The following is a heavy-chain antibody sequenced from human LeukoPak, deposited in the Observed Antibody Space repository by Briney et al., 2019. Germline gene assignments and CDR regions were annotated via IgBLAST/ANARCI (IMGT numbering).Heavy chain of an antibody. J-gene: IGHJ4*02. CDR3: ARVASRFFDY. D-gene: IGHD3-16*01. CDR1: GFMFRAYG. CDR2: ISSSGSTI. V-gene: IGHV3-11*01. Sequence: PGGSLRLSCAASGFMFRAYGMHWIRQAPGKGLEWVSYISSSGSTIYYADSVKGRFTISRDNAKNSLYLQMNSLRAEDTAVYYCARVASRFFDYWGQGTLVTVSS.